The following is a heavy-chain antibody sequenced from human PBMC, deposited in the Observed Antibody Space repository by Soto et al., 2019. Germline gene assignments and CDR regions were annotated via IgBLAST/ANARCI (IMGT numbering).Heavy chain of an antibody. CDR1: GYSISTVYYF. CDR3: ARGRYCLTGRCFPNWFDS. Sequence: PSDTLPLTCSVSGYSISTVYYFWAWIRQPPGQALEYIGYIYKSATTYYNPSFESRVAISLDTSKSQFSLNVTSVTAADTAVYFCARGRYCLTGRCFPNWFDSWGQGTLVTVSS. J-gene: IGHJ5*01. D-gene: IGHD2-15*01. CDR2: IYKSATT. V-gene: IGHV4-30-4*02.